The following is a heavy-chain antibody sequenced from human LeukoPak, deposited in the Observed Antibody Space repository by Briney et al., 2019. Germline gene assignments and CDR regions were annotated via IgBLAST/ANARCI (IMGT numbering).Heavy chain of an antibody. D-gene: IGHD6-13*01. CDR1: GGSISSYY. CDR2: IYYSGST. V-gene: IGHV4-59*08. J-gene: IGHJ4*02. Sequence: SETLSLTCTVSGGSISSYYWSWIRQPPGKGLEWIGYIYYSGSTYYNPSLKSRVTISVDTSKNQFSLKLSSVTAADTAVYYCASSLAAAGKFPLDYWGQGTLVTVSS. CDR3: ASSLAAAGKFPLDY.